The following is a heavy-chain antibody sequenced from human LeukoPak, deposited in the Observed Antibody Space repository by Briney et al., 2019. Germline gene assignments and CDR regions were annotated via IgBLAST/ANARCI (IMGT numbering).Heavy chain of an antibody. CDR1: GLTFRNFA. J-gene: IGHJ5*01. D-gene: IGHD1-26*01. CDR2: ISGSGVRT. Sequence: GGSLRLSCAASGLTFRNFAMGWVRQAPGRGLEWVSFISGSGVRTNYADSVKGRFTISRDNSENTLSLQMNSLRAEDTAVYYCAKDNGSAWPNWFDSWAREPWSPSPQ. V-gene: IGHV3-23*01. CDR3: AKDNGSAWPNWFDS.